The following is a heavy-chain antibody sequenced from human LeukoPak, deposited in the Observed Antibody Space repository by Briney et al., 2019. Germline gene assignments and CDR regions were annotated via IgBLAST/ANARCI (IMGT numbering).Heavy chain of an antibody. CDR1: GFRLSDHD. CDR2: ISTGSRYI. CDR3: ARADCSGSTCYLRRSWFDP. D-gene: IGHD2-2*01. J-gene: IGHJ5*02. Sequence: GGSLRLSCAASGFRLSDHDMNWVRQAPGKGLEWVSSISTGSRYIYYAYSVKGRFTISRDDAKNSLYLQMDYLRAEDTAVYYCARADCSGSTCYLRRSWFDPWGQGTLVTVSS. V-gene: IGHV3-21*01.